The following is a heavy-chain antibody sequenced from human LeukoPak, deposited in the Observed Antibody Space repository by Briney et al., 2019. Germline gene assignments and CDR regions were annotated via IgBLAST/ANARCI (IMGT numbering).Heavy chain of an antibody. CDR2: TYYRSKWYN. CDR3: ALSSSSWVWFDP. D-gene: IGHD6-13*01. CDR1: GGSVSSNSAA. J-gene: IGHJ5*02. V-gene: IGHV6-1*01. Sequence: SQTLSLTCAISGGSVSSNSAAWNWIRQSPSRGLEWLGRTYYRSKWYNDYAVSVKSRITINPDTSKNQFSLQLNSVTPADTAVYYCALSSSSWVWFDPWGQGTLVTVSS.